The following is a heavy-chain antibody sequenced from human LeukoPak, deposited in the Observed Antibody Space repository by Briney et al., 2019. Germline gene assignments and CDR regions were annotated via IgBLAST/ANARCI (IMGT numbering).Heavy chain of an antibody. CDR2: ISSSGSTI. V-gene: IGHV3-48*01. CDR1: GFPFSSYS. J-gene: IGHJ4*02. Sequence: PGGSLRLSCAASGFPFSSYSMNWVRQAPGKGLEWVSYISSSGSTIYYADSVKGRFTISRDNSKNTLYLQMNSLRAEDTAVYYCARGPSGYHNTGGQGTLVTVSS. D-gene: IGHD5-12*01. CDR3: ARGPSGYHNT.